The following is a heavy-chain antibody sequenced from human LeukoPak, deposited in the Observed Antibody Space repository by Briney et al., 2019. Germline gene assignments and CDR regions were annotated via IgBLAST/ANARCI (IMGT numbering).Heavy chain of an antibody. V-gene: IGHV1-8*01. Sequence: ASVKVSCKASGYTFTSYDINWVRQATGQGLEWMGWMNPNSGNTGYAQKFRGRVTMTRNTSISTAYMELSSLRSEDTAVYYCARGGRPYDAFDIWGQGTMVTVSS. D-gene: IGHD6-25*01. CDR2: MNPNSGNT. CDR3: ARGGRPYDAFDI. J-gene: IGHJ3*02. CDR1: GYTFTSYD.